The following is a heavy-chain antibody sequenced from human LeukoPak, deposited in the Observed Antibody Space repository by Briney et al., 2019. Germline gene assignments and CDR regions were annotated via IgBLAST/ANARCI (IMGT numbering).Heavy chain of an antibody. Sequence: GGSLRLTCAASGFTFSSYAMSWVRKAPGKGLEWVSAISGSGGSTYYADSVKGRFTISRDNSKNTLYLQMNSLRAEDTAVYYCATDQVASSRRYYEANYYGLDVWGQGTTVTVSS. CDR1: GFTFSSYA. V-gene: IGHV3-23*01. CDR2: ISGSGGST. D-gene: IGHD1-26*01. CDR3: ATDQVASSRRYYEANYYGLDV. J-gene: IGHJ6*02.